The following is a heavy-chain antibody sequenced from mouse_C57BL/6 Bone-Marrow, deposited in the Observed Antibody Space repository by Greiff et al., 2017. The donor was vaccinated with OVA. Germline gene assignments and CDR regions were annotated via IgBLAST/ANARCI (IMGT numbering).Heavy chain of an antibody. CDR3: ARRGSNYFDWYFDV. J-gene: IGHJ1*03. CDR1: GYTFTDYY. D-gene: IGHD2-5*01. CDR2: IYPGSGNT. Sequence: QVQLQQSGAELVRPGASVKLSCKASGYTFTDYYINWVKQRPGQGLEWIARIYPGSGNTYYNEKFKGKATLTAEKSSSTAYMQLSSLTSEDSAVYFCARRGSNYFDWYFDVWGTGTTVTVSS. V-gene: IGHV1-76*01.